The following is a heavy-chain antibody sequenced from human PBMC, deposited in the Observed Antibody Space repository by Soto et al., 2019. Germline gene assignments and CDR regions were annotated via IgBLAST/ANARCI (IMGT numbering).Heavy chain of an antibody. Sequence: ESLKISCKGSGYSFTSYWIGWVRQMPGKGLEWMGIIYPGDSDTRYSPSFQGQVTISADKSISTAYLQWSSLKASDTAMYYCARQFYYDSSGYPPYYYYGMDVWGQGTTVTGS. J-gene: IGHJ6*02. CDR3: ARQFYYDSSGYPPYYYYGMDV. V-gene: IGHV5-51*01. CDR2: IYPGDSDT. CDR1: GYSFTSYW. D-gene: IGHD3-22*01.